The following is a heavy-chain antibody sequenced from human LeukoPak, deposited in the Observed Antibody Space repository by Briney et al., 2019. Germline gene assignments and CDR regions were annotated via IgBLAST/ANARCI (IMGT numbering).Heavy chain of an antibody. CDR1: GYTFTSYG. CDR3: AREVGSGWGYYYYYYYMDV. Sequence: ASVKVSCKASGYTFTSYGISWVRQAPGQGLEWMGWISAYNGNTNYAQKLQGRVTMTTDTSTSTAYMELGSLRSDDTAVYYCAREVGSGWGYYYYYYYMDVWGKGTTVTVSS. V-gene: IGHV1-18*01. D-gene: IGHD6-19*01. CDR2: ISAYNGNT. J-gene: IGHJ6*03.